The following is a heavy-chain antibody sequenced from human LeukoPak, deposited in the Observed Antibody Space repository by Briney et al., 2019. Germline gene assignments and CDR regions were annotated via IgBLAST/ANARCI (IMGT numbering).Heavy chain of an antibody. CDR1: GFTFSSYW. Sequence: GGSLRLSCAASGFTFSSYWMSWVRQAPGKGVEWVANIKQDGSEKYYVDSVKGRFTISRDNAKNSLYLQMNSLRAEDTAVYYCARDHEGGSYYYYYYYMDVWGKGTTVTISS. D-gene: IGHD1-26*01. CDR2: IKQDGSEK. CDR3: ARDHEGGSYYYYYYYMDV. V-gene: IGHV3-7*01. J-gene: IGHJ6*03.